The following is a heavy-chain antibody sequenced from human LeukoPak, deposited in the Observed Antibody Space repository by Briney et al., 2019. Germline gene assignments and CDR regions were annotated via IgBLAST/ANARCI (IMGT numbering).Heavy chain of an antibody. CDR1: GDTVSTDSAG. D-gene: IGHD5-24*01. V-gene: IGHV6-1*01. CDR3: ARGWLQSGFGY. J-gene: IGHJ4*02. Sequence: QTPSLTCAISGDTVSTDSAGWNWTTQPPSRGLERLGWTYYNYLNSNWYKDYAPAVKRRITITPDTTKNQFSLQLNSVTPEDTAVYYCARGWLQSGFGYWGQGTLVTVSS. CDR2: TYYNYLNSNWYK.